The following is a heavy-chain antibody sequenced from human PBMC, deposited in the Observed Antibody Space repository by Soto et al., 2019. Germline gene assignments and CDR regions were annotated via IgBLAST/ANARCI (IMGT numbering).Heavy chain of an antibody. CDR2: IFPNGRDK. D-gene: IGHD1-26*01. CDR3: ARDDEHGSNCELAY. J-gene: IGHJ4*02. V-gene: IGHV3-30*13. Sequence: QVQLVQSGGGVVQPGRSLRLSCAASGFNFNTYFMHWVRQAPGKGLEWVAMIFPNGRDKEYADSVKGRFTISRENSNNRMYLQMDSLRPEDTAVYYCARDDEHGSNCELAYWGKVALVTVSS. CDR1: GFNFNTYF.